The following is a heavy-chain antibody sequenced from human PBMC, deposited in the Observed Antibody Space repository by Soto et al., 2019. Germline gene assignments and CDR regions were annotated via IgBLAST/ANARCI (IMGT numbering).Heavy chain of an antibody. CDR3: ARAPKGGDY. J-gene: IGHJ4*02. CDR1: GFTFPAYA. Sequence: QVQLVRSGAEVKKPGASVKVSCKTSGFTFPAYALHWLRQAHGQRLEWMGWIDAGKGDTKYSQKFQGRVIITRDTSASTAYMELSSLRFEVTAVYYCARAPKGGDYWGQGTLVTVSS. CDR2: IDAGKGDT. D-gene: IGHD2-15*01. V-gene: IGHV1-3*01.